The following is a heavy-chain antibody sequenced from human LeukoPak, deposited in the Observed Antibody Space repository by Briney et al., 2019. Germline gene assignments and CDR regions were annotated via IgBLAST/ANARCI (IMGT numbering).Heavy chain of an antibody. J-gene: IGHJ3*01. V-gene: IGHV3-30*18. CDR3: AKEVGWFNAFDV. D-gene: IGHD3-10*01. CDR2: ISSVGHTN. CDR1: GFTFSSFG. Sequence: GGSLRLSCTASGFTFSSFGMHWVRQAPGKGLEWVTAISSVGHTNKSADSVKGRFTISRDNSKNTLYLQMHSLREDDTAVYYCAKEVGWFNAFDVWGQGTMVTVPS.